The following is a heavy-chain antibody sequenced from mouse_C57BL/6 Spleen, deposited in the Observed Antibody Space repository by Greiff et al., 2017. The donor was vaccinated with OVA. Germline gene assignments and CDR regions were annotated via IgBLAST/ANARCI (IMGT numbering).Heavy chain of an antibody. Sequence: QVHVKQSGPELVKPGASVKISCKASGYTFTDYYINWVKQRPGQGLEWIGWIFPGSGSTYYNEKFKGKATLTVDKSSSTAYMLLSSLTSEDSAVYFCAREGGYGHFDYWGQGTTLTVSS. J-gene: IGHJ2*01. CDR1: GYTFTDYY. CDR2: IFPGSGST. D-gene: IGHD1-1*02. CDR3: AREGGYGHFDY. V-gene: IGHV1-75*01.